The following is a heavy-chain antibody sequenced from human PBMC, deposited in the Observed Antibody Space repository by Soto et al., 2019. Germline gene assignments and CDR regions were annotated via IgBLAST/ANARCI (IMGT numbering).Heavy chain of an antibody. V-gene: IGHV3-23*01. Sequence: PGGSLRLSCAASGFTFSSYAMIWVRQAPGKGLEWVSAISGSGGSTYYADSVKGRFTISRDNSKNTLYLQMNSLRAEDTAVYYCAKALRYFDWNDYWGQGTLVTVSS. D-gene: IGHD3-9*01. J-gene: IGHJ4*02. CDR1: GFTFSSYA. CDR3: AKALRYFDWNDY. CDR2: ISGSGGST.